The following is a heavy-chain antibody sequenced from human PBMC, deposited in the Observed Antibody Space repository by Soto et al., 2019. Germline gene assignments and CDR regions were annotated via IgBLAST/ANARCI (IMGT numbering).Heavy chain of an antibody. CDR2: ISYDGSNK. CDR3: AVYGSGSLYGMDV. V-gene: IGHV3-30-3*01. J-gene: IGHJ6*02. Sequence: GGSLRLSCAASGFTFSSYAMHWVRQAPGKGLEWVAVISYDGSNKYYADSVKGRFTISRDNSKNTLYLQMNSLRAEDTAVYYCAVYGSGSLYGMDVWGQGTTVTVSS. D-gene: IGHD3-10*01. CDR1: GFTFSSYA.